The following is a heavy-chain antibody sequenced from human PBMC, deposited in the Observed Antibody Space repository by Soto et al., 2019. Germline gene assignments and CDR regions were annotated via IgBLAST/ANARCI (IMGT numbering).Heavy chain of an antibody. CDR1: GFTFSSYA. J-gene: IGHJ6*03. CDR2: ISGSGGST. Sequence: AGGSLRLSCAASGFTFSSYAMSWVRQAPGKGLEWVSAISGSGGSTYYADSVKGRFTISRDNSKNTLYLQMNSLRAEDTAVYYCAKSVNHYYYYMDVWGKGTTVTVSS. V-gene: IGHV3-23*01. D-gene: IGHD4-4*01. CDR3: AKSVNHYYYYMDV.